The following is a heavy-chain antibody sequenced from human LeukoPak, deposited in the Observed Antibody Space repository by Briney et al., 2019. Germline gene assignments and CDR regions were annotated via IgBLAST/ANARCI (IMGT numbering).Heavy chain of an antibody. CDR2: INHSGST. Sequence: SETLSLTCAVYGGSFSGYYWSWIRQPPGKGLEWIGEINHSGSTNYNPSLKSRVTISVDTSKNQFSLKLSSVTAADTAVYYCASGYSGSFDYWGQGTLVTVSS. J-gene: IGHJ4*02. V-gene: IGHV4-34*01. CDR1: GGSFSGYY. CDR3: ASGYSGSFDY. D-gene: IGHD1-26*01.